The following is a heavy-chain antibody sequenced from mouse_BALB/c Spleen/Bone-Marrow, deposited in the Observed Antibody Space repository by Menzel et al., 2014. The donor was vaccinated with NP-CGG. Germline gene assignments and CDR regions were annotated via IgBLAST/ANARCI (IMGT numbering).Heavy chain of an antibody. Sequence: EVQLVESGGGLVQPGGSWKLSCAASGFTFSSFGMHWVRQAPERGLEWVAYISSGSSTIFYADTVRGRFTISRDNPKNTLFLQMTSLRSEDTAMYYCARGGNWEDFDYWGQGTLSQSPQ. CDR1: GFTFSSFG. CDR3: ARGGNWEDFDY. D-gene: IGHD4-1*01. J-gene: IGHJ2*01. CDR2: ISSGSSTI. V-gene: IGHV5-17*02.